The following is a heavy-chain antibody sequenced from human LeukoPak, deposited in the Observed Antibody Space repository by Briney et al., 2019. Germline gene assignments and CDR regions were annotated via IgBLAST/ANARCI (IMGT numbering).Heavy chain of an antibody. CDR2: IYYSGST. J-gene: IGHJ4*02. Sequence: SETLSLTCTVSGGSISSYYWSWIRQPPGEGLEWIGYIYYSGSTHYNPSLKSRVTISVDTSKNQFSLKLSSVTAADTAVYYCARGRGGYNYFDYWGQGTLVTVSS. V-gene: IGHV4-59*01. D-gene: IGHD5-24*01. CDR1: GGSISSYY. CDR3: ARGRGGYNYFDY.